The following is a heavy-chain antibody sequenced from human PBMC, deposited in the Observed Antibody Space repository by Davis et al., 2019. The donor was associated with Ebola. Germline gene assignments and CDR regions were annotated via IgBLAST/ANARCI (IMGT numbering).Heavy chain of an antibody. Sequence: GESLKISCAASGFTFSSYGMHWVRQAPGKGLEYVSAISSNGGSTYYADSVKGRFTISRDNSKNTLYLQMSSLRAEDTAVYYCVTPGDFWSGYVSGMDVWGQGTTVTVSS. V-gene: IGHV3-64D*06. CDR2: ISSNGGST. CDR3: VTPGDFWSGYVSGMDV. CDR1: GFTFSSYG. D-gene: IGHD3-3*01. J-gene: IGHJ6*02.